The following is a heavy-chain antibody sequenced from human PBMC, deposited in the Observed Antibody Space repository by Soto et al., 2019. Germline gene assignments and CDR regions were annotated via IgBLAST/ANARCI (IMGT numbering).Heavy chain of an antibody. CDR3: ASGSSGYLSNWYCFDC. J-gene: IGHJ4*02. CDR2: ISGIGGST. D-gene: IGHD6-13*01. Sequence: GGSLRLSCAASGFTFTDYSFSWVRQAPWKGLEWVATISGIGGSTYLADSVKGRLSISRDNSKNTVSLLMNSLRAEDTAVYFCASGSSGYLSNWYCFDCWGRGTLVTVSS. V-gene: IGHV3-23*01. CDR1: GFTFTDYS.